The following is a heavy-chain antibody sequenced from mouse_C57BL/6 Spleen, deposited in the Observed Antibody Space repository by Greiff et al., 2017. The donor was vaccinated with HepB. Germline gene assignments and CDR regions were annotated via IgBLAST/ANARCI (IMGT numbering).Heavy chain of an antibody. Sequence: QVQLQQPGAELVKPGASVKLSCKASGYTFTSYWMHWVKQRPGQGLEWIGMIHPNSGSTNYNEKFKSKATLTVDKSSSTAYMQLSSLTSEDSAVYYCARSVWDDAMDYWGQGTSVTVSS. V-gene: IGHV1-64*01. J-gene: IGHJ4*01. CDR3: ARSVWDDAMDY. CDR2: IHPNSGST. D-gene: IGHD4-1*01. CDR1: GYTFTSYW.